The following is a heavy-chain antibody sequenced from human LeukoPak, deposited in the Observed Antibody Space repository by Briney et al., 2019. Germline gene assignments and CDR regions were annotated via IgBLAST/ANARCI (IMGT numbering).Heavy chain of an antibody. J-gene: IGHJ4*02. CDR2: ISWNSGYI. CDR3: AKVRGTYSSGYFFDY. CDR1: GFTLDNYA. V-gene: IGHV3-9*01. Sequence: GRSLRLSCAASGFTLDNYAMHWVGQAPGMGLEWLSNISWNSGYIGYADSVKGRFTISRDNAKKSLDLQMNSLRAEDTAFYYCAKVRGTYSSGYFFDYWGQGTLVTVSS. D-gene: IGHD6-19*01.